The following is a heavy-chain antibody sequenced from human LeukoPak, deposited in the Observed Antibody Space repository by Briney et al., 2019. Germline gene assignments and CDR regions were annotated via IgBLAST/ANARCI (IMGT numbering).Heavy chain of an antibody. J-gene: IGHJ4*02. V-gene: IGHV4-34*01. Sequence: TSETLSLTCAVYGGSFRVYYWSWIRQPPGKGLEWIGEINDSGSTNYNPSLKSRVTISVDTSKNQVSLKLSSVTAADTAVYYCARSPDWTHFDYWGQGTLVTVSS. CDR2: INDSGST. D-gene: IGHD3/OR15-3a*01. CDR1: GGSFRVYY. CDR3: ARSPDWTHFDY.